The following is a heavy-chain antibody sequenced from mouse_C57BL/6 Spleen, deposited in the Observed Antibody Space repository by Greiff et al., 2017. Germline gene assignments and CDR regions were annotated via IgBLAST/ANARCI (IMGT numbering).Heavy chain of an antibody. D-gene: IGHD1-1*01. CDR1: GFTFSDYG. Sequence: EVKLMESGGGLVQPGGSLKLSCAASGFTFSDYGMAWVRQAPRKGPEWVAFISNLAYSIYYADTVTGRFTISRENAKNTLYLEMSSLRSEDTAMYYCARHLAVVAPYYAMDYWGQGTSVTVSS. CDR2: ISNLAYSI. J-gene: IGHJ4*01. V-gene: IGHV5-15*01. CDR3: ARHLAVVAPYYAMDY.